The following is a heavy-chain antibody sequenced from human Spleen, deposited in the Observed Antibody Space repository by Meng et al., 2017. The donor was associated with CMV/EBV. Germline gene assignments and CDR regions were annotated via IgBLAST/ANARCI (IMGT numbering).Heavy chain of an antibody. CDR3: AKDKGPYCSSTSCYSRNWFDP. D-gene: IGHD2-2*01. J-gene: IGHJ5*02. CDR1: YG. V-gene: IGHV3-33*06. Sequence: YGMHWVRQATGKGLEWVAVIWYDGSNKYYADSVKGRFTISRDNSKNTLYLQMNSLRAEDTAVYYCAKDKGPYCSSTSCYSRNWFDPWGQGTLVTVSS. CDR2: IWYDGSNK.